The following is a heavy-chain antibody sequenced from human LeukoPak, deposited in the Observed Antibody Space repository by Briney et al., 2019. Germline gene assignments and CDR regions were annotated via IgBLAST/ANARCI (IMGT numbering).Heavy chain of an antibody. D-gene: IGHD5-12*01. J-gene: IGHJ4*02. CDR2: IGAYNGNT. V-gene: IGHV1-18*01. CDR3: ARGSGYSGHGGSVPLDYFDY. Sequence: ASGKVCRKASVYTLTSYGVSWVRQAPGHGLEWMGWIGAYNGNTNDAQKLQGRVTMTTDTSTSTAYMELRSLRSDDTAVYYCARGSGYSGHGGSVPLDYFDYWGQGTLVTVSS. CDR1: VYTLTSYG.